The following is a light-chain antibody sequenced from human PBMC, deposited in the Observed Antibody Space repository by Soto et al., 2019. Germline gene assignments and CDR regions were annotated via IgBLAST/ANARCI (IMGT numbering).Light chain of an antibody. CDR3: QQYGSSPMYT. J-gene: IGKJ2*01. V-gene: IGKV3-20*01. Sequence: EIVLTQSPGTLSLSPGERATLSCRASQSVSSSYLAWSQQKPGQAPRLLIYGASSRATGIPDRFRGSGSGTDFSLTISRLEPEDFAVYYCQQYGSSPMYTFGQGTKLEIK. CDR2: GAS. CDR1: QSVSSSY.